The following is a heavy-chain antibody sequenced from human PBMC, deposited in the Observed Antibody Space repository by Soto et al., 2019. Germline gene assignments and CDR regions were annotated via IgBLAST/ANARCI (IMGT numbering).Heavy chain of an antibody. CDR1: GYTFTTYA. CDR2: ISTYNGNT. J-gene: IGHJ4*02. CDR3: ARDPQYSTSSQVFDS. Sequence: QVQLVQSGAEVKKPGASVKVSCKASGYTFTTYAISWVRQAPGQGLEWMGRISTYNGNTKYAQKLQGRVIMTTDTSTSTVYMELRSLRSDDTAVYYCARDPQYSTSSQVFDSWGQGTLVTVSS. V-gene: IGHV1-18*01. D-gene: IGHD6-6*01.